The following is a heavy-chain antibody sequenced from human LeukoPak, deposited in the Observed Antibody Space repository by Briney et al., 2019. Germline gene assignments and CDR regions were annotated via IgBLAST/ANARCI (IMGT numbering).Heavy chain of an antibody. V-gene: IGHV1-69*04. CDR2: IIPIFGIA. J-gene: IGHJ3*02. CDR1: GGIFSSYA. D-gene: IGHD3-3*01. CDR3: ARDPPTSYYDFWSGYYSDAFDI. Sequence: ASVKVSCKASGGIFSSYAISWVRQAPGQGLEWMGRIIPIFGIANYAQKFQGRVTITADKSTSTAYMELSSLRSEDTAVYYCARDPPTSYYDFWSGYYSDAFDIWGQGTMVTVSS.